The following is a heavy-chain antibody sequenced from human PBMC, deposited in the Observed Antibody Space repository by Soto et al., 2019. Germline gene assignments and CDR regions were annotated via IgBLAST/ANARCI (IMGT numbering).Heavy chain of an antibody. D-gene: IGHD2-2*01. V-gene: IGHV3-11*01. J-gene: IGHJ6*02. CDR1: GFTFSDYY. CDR3: ARDSRMGSCSSTSCYIPHRYSGMDV. Sequence: PGGSLRLSCAASGFTFSDYYMSWIRQAPGKGLEWGSYISSSGSTIYYTDYVKGRFTISRDNAKNSLYLQMNSLRAEDTAVYYCARDSRMGSCSSTSCYIPHRYSGMDVWGQGTTVTVSS. CDR2: ISSSGSTI.